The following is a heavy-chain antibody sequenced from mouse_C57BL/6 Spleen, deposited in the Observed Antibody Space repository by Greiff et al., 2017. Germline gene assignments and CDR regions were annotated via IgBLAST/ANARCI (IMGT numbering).Heavy chain of an antibody. Sequence: EVMLVESGGGLVKPGGSLKLSCAASGFTFSSYAMSWVRQTPEKRLEWVATISDGGSYTYYPDNVKGRFTISRDNAKNNLYLQMSHLKSEDTAMYYCARDGDTTVVAEGFDYWGQGTTLTVSS. CDR3: ARDGDTTVVAEGFDY. V-gene: IGHV5-4*01. D-gene: IGHD1-1*01. CDR2: ISDGGSYT. J-gene: IGHJ2*01. CDR1: GFTFSSYA.